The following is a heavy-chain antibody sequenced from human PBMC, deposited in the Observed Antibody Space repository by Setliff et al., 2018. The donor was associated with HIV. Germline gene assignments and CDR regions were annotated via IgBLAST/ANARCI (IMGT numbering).Heavy chain of an antibody. CDR2: INPSGGST. D-gene: IGHD3-22*01. Sequence: ASVKVSCKASGGTFSDYAINRVRQAPGQGLEWMGIINPSGGSTSYAQKFQGRVTMTRDTSTSTVYMELSSLRSEDTAVYYCARDYYDSSGYIFFPGLPDYWGQGTLVTVSS. CDR1: GGTFSDYA. CDR3: ARDYYDSSGYIFFPGLPDY. J-gene: IGHJ4*02. V-gene: IGHV1-46*01.